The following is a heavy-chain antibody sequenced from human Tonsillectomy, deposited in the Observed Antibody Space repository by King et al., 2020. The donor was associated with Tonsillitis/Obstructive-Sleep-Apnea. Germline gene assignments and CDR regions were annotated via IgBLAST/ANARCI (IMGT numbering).Heavy chain of an antibody. Sequence: DVQLVESGAEVKKPGESLRISCTGSGNRFTSYWISWVRQMPGKGLEWMGTIDPSDSYTNYSPSFQAHVTITADRSISTTYLQWSSLKASDTAMYYCAGNYYDNLFWFDPWGQGTLVTVSS. V-gene: IGHV5-10-1*03. CDR1: GNRFTSYW. J-gene: IGHJ5*02. CDR2: IDPSDSYT. CDR3: AGNYYDNLFWFDP. D-gene: IGHD3-22*01.